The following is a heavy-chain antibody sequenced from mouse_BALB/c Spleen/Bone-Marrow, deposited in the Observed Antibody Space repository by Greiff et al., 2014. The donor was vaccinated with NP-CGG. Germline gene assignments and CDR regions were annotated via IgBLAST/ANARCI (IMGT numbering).Heavy chain of an antibody. CDR1: GFTFSSFG. Sequence: DVQLVESGGGLVQPGGSRKLSCAASGFTFSSFGMHWVRQAPEKGLEWVAYISSGSSTIYYADTMEGRFTISRDNPKNTLFLQMTSLRSEDTAMYYCTRSGTLGAMDYWGQGTSVTVSS. CDR2: ISSGSSTI. D-gene: IGHD3-3*01. V-gene: IGHV5-17*02. CDR3: TRSGTLGAMDY. J-gene: IGHJ4*01.